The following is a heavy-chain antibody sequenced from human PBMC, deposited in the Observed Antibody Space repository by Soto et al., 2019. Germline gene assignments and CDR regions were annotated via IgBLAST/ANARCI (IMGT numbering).Heavy chain of an antibody. CDR2: INAGNGNT. Sequence: QVQLVQSGAEEKKPGASVKVSCKASGYTFTSYAMHWVRQAPGQRLEWMGWINAGNGNTKYSQKFQGRVTITRDTATGTASMELTSLRAEDTAVYYCASSIVVVTALDYWGQITLVSLSS. V-gene: IGHV1-3*05. D-gene: IGHD2-21*02. CDR1: GYTFTSYA. CDR3: ASSIVVVTALDY. J-gene: IGHJ4*02.